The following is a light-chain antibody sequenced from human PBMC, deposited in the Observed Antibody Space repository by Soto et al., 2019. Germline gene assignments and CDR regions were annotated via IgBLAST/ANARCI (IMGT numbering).Light chain of an antibody. J-gene: IGLJ2*01. Sequence: QSVLTQPPSVSGAPGQRVTISCTGSSSYIGAGYDVHWYQQLPGTAPKLLIYGNSNRSSGVPDRFSGSKSGTSASLAITGLQAEDEADYYCQSYDSSLSGSVVFGGGTKLTVL. CDR1: SSYIGAGYD. CDR2: GNS. V-gene: IGLV1-40*01. CDR3: QSYDSSLSGSVV.